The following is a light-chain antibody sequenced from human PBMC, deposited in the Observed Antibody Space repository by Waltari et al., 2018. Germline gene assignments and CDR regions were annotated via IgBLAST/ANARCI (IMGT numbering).Light chain of an antibody. J-gene: IGKJ1*01. V-gene: IGKV3-15*01. CDR3: QQYNNWPET. CDR2: GAS. CDR1: QSVSNN. Sequence: EIVMTQPPATLSVSPGGRATLSCRASQSVSNNLACYHQKPGQAPRRLIYGASTRATGIPARFSGSGSETEVTLTSSSLQTEDLSVYDCQQYNNWPETFGQGTKVEIK.